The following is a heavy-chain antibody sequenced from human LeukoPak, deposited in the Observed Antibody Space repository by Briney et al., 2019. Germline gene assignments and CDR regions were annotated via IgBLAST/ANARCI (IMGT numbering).Heavy chain of an antibody. D-gene: IGHD6-13*01. J-gene: IGHJ6*03. CDR2: ISGDGGST. V-gene: IGHV3-43*02. CDR1: GFTFDDYA. Sequence: GGSLRLSCAASGFTFDDYAMHWVRQAPGKGLEWVSLISGDGGSTYHADSVKGRFTISRDNSKNSLYLQMNSLRTEDTALYYCAKDISSSWFTLYYYYYYMDVWGKGTTVTVSS. CDR3: AKDISSSWFTLYYYYYYMDV.